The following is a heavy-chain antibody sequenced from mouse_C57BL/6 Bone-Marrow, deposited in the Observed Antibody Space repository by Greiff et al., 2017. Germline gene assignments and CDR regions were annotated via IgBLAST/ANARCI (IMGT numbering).Heavy chain of an antibody. V-gene: IGHV1-52*01. Sequence: VKLQQPGAELVRPGSSVKLSCTASGYTFTSYWMPWVKQRPIQGLEWIGNIDPSDSETHHNQKFKDKATLTVDKASSTAYMQLSSLTSEDSAVYYGARLSYYGGFAYWGQGTLVTVSA. D-gene: IGHD1-1*01. CDR3: ARLSYYGGFAY. CDR2: IDPSDSET. J-gene: IGHJ3*01. CDR1: GYTFTSYW.